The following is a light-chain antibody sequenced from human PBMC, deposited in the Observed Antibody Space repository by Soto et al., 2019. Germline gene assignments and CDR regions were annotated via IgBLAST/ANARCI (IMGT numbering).Light chain of an antibody. Sequence: EIVLTQSPGTLSVSPGERATLSCRASQSVSGTYLAWYQQKPGQAPRLLIHGASNRATGIPDRFSGSGSGTDFTLIITSLQSDDFAVYFCQQYTDWPITFGQGTRLDIK. V-gene: IGKV3-20*01. CDR2: GAS. CDR3: QQYTDWPIT. CDR1: QSVSGTY. J-gene: IGKJ5*01.